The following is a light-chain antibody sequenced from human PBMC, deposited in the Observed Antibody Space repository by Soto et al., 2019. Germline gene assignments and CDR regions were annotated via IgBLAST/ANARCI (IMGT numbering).Light chain of an antibody. Sequence: QAVVTQEPSLTVSPGETVTLTCGSSTGDVTSGHYPYWFQQKPGQAPRTLIYDTYNKHSWTPARFSGSLLEGKAVLTLSGAQPEDDADYYCLLFYSGSCVFGGGTKLTVL. V-gene: IGLV7-46*01. J-gene: IGLJ2*01. CDR2: DTY. CDR3: LLFYSGSCV. CDR1: TGDVTSGHY.